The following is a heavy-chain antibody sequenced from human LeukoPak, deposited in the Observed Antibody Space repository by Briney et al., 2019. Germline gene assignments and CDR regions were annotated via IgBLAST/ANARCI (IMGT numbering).Heavy chain of an antibody. V-gene: IGHV4-38-2*02. Sequence: PSETLSLTCAVSDYSISSSYYWGWIRQPPGEGLEMIGSIYHSGSTDYNPSLKSRVTISVDTSKNQFPLKLRSVTAADTAVYYCARDQAYCGGDCYFDFWGQGTLVTVSS. CDR1: DYSISSSYY. D-gene: IGHD2-21*02. J-gene: IGHJ4*02. CDR3: ARDQAYCGGDCYFDF. CDR2: IYHSGST.